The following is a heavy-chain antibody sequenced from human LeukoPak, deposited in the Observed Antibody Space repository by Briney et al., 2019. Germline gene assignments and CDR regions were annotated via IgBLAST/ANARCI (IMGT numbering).Heavy chain of an antibody. Sequence: GASLRLSCAAPGFTFGSYAMSWVRQAPGKGLEWVPVVSGSGGSTYYADSVKGRFTISRDNSKNTLYLEMNSLRAEDTAVYYCAKMGRGAATPYYYFDYWGQGTLVTVSS. J-gene: IGHJ4*02. D-gene: IGHD1-26*01. CDR3: AKMGRGAATPYYYFDY. V-gene: IGHV3-23*01. CDR2: VSGSGGST. CDR1: GFTFGSYA.